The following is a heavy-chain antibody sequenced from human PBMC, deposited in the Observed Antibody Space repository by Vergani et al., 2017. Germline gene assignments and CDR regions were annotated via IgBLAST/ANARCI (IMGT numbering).Heavy chain of an antibody. CDR3: ARQRPGSGWSPGDFDD. D-gene: IGHD6-19*01. Sequence: QLQLQQSGPGLVKPSETLFLTCTVSADSISSGSYYWGWIRQPPGKSLEWIGSIYYSGLTYYHPSLNSRVAISVATSKNQFSLKVTSVTAADTAVYFCARQRPGSGWSPGDFDDWGQGILVTVSS. CDR2: IYYSGLT. V-gene: IGHV4-39*01. CDR1: ADSISSGSYY. J-gene: IGHJ4*02.